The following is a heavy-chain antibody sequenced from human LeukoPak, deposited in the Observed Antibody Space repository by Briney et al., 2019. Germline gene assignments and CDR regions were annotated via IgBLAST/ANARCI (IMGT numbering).Heavy chain of an antibody. J-gene: IGHJ6*02. CDR2: ISAYNGNT. V-gene: IGHV1-18*01. CDR1: GYTFTSYG. Sequence: ASVTVSCKASGYTFTSYGISWVRQAPGQGLEWMGWISAYNGNTNYAQKLQGRVTMTTDTSTSTAYMELRSLRSDDTAVYYCARVVSLPYCSGGSCPNYYYGMDVWGQGTTVTVSS. CDR3: ARVVSLPYCSGGSCPNYYYGMDV. D-gene: IGHD2-15*01.